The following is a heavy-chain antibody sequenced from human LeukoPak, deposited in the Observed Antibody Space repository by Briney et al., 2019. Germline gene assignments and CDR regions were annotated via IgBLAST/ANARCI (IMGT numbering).Heavy chain of an antibody. CDR1: GDSISSYY. CDR2: IYYSGGT. D-gene: IGHD4-17*01. J-gene: IGHJ4*02. Sequence: SETLSLTCTVSGDSISSYYWSWIRQPPGKGLEWIGYIYYSGGTDYNPSLKSRVTISVDTSKNQFSLKLSSVTAADTAVYYCARDYGSYYFDYWGQGTLVTVSS. CDR3: ARDYGSYYFDY. V-gene: IGHV4-59*12.